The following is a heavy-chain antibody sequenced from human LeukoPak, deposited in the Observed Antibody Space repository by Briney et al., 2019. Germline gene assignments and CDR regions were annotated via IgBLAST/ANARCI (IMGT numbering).Heavy chain of an antibody. CDR2: ISSSGSKI. Sequence: RGSLRLSCAASGFAISSYTMNWVRQAPGKGLEWVSSISSSGSKIYYADSVKGRFTVSRDNAKTSLYLQMNSLRAEDTAVNYCARALEADYWGQGTLVTVSS. CDR1: GFAISSYT. CDR3: ARALEADY. J-gene: IGHJ4*02. V-gene: IGHV3-21*01.